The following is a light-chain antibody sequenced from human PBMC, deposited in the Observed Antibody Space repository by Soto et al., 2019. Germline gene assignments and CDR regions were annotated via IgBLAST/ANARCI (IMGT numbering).Light chain of an antibody. J-gene: IGLJ3*02. Sequence: QSALTQPRSVSGSPGQSVTISSTGTSSDVGGYNYVSWYQQHPGKAPKLMIYDVSKRPSGVPDRFSGSKSGNTASLTISGLQAEDKADYYCCSYAGSYTYWVFGGGTKLTVL. V-gene: IGLV2-11*01. CDR1: SSDVGGYNY. CDR3: CSYAGSYTYWV. CDR2: DVS.